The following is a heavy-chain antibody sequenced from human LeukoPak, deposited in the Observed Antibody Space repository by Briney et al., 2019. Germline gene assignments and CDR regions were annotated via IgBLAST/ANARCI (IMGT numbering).Heavy chain of an antibody. Sequence: SVKVSCKASGGTFSSYAISWLLQAPGQGLEWMGRIIPIFGTANYAQKFQGRVTITTDESTSTAYMELSSLRSEDTAVYYCARASPYYDFWSGYFHYYYYMDVWGKGTTVTVSS. D-gene: IGHD3-3*01. J-gene: IGHJ6*03. CDR3: ARASPYYDFWSGYFHYYYYMDV. V-gene: IGHV1-69*05. CDR2: IIPIFGTA. CDR1: GGTFSSYA.